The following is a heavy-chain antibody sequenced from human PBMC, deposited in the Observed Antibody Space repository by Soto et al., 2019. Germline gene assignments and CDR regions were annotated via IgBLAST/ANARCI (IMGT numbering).Heavy chain of an antibody. CDR3: ARDGKRFSYIRSYYYNFDMDV. CDR1: GFTFSDYY. CDR2: ISSSGYTI. V-gene: IGHV3-11*01. D-gene: IGHD1-26*01. Sequence: QVQLVESGGGLVKPGGSLRLSCEASGFTFSDYYMSWIRQAPGKGLEWVSDISSSGYTIYYADSVKGRFTMSRDNAKNSLSLQTDSLRAEDMAVYYCARDGKRFSYIRSYYYNFDMDVWGKGTTVTVSS. J-gene: IGHJ6*03.